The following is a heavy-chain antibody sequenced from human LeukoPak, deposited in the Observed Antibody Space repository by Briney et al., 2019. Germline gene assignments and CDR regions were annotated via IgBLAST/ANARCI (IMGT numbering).Heavy chain of an antibody. Sequence: ASVKVSCKASGYTFTGYYMHWVRQAPGQGLEWMGWINPNSGGSTSYAQKFQGRVTMTRDTSTSTVYMELSSLRSEDTAVYYCAVGVPAAIVMDYYYYGMDVWGQGTTVTVSS. CDR3: AVGVPAAIVMDYYYYGMDV. D-gene: IGHD2-2*02. V-gene: IGHV1-46*01. CDR1: GYTFTGYY. J-gene: IGHJ6*02. CDR2: INPNSGGST.